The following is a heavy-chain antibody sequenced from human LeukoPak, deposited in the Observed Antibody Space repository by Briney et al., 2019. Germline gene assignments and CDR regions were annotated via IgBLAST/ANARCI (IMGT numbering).Heavy chain of an antibody. CDR1: GYTFTSYY. J-gene: IGHJ4*02. V-gene: IGHV1-46*01. D-gene: IGHD5-18*01. CDR3: ARDPDSYGYLYYFDS. CDR2: INPSGGST. Sequence: ASVKVSCKASGYTFTSYYMHWVRQAPGQGLEWMGIINPSGGSTSYAQKFQGRVTITRDTSASTAYMELSSLRSEDTAVYYCARDPDSYGYLYYFDSWGQGTLVTVSS.